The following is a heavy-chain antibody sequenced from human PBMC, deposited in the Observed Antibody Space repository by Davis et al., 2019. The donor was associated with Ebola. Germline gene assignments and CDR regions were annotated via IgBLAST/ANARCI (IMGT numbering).Heavy chain of an antibody. CDR2: IYSGGST. V-gene: IGHV3-53*01. D-gene: IGHD5-18*01. Sequence: PGGSLRLSCAASGFTVSSNYMSWVRQAPGKGLEWVSVIYSGGSTYYADSVKGRFTISRDNSKNTLYLQMNSLRAEDTAVYYCARDTPGYSFGYDFDYWGQGTLVTVSS. J-gene: IGHJ4*02. CDR1: GFTVSSNY. CDR3: ARDTPGYSFGYDFDY.